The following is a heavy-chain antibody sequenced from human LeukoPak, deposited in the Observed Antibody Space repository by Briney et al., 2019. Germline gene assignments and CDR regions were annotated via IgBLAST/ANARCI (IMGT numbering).Heavy chain of an antibody. D-gene: IGHD1-1*01. CDR1: GFTFSTYW. V-gene: IGHV3-74*01. Sequence: PGGSLRLSCAASGFTFSTYWMHWVRQAPGTGLVWVSLISSDGSNTNYADSVKGRFTISRDNAKNTLYLQMDSLRAEDTAIYYCARDWKTNSFDYWGQGTLVTVSS. CDR2: ISSDGSNT. CDR3: ARDWKTNSFDY. J-gene: IGHJ4*02.